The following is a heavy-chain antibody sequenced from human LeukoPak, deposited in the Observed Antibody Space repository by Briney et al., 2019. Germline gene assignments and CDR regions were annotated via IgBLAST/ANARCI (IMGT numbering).Heavy chain of an antibody. CDR3: ARVFVRRFGESDY. D-gene: IGHD3-10*01. CDR1: GFTFSSYS. CDR2: ISSSSSTI. Sequence: GGSLRLSCAASGFTFSSYSMNWVRQAPGKGLEWVSYISSSSSTIYYADSVKGRFTISRDNAKNSLYLQMNSLRAEDTAVYYCARVFVRRFGESDYWGQGTQVTVSS. V-gene: IGHV3-48*01. J-gene: IGHJ4*02.